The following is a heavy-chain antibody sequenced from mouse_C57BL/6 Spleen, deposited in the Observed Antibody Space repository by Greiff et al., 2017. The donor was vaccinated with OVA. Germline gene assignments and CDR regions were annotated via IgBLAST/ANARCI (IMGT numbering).Heavy chain of an antibody. V-gene: IGHV1-22*01. CDR3: ARIGNHGSYWYFDV. CDR2: INPNNGGT. J-gene: IGHJ1*03. D-gene: IGHD1-1*01. Sequence: EVQLQQSGPELVKPGASVKMSCKASGYTFTDYNMHWVKQSHGKSLEWIGYINPNNGGTSYNQKFKGKATLTVNKSSRTAYMELRSLTSEDSAVSYCARIGNHGSYWYFDVWGTGTTVTVSS. CDR1: GYTFTDYN.